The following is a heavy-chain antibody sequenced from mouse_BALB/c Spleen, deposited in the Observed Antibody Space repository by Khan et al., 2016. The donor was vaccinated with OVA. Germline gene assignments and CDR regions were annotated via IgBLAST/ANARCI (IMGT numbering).Heavy chain of an antibody. Sequence: QVQLKESGPGLVAPSQSLSITCTASGFSLTTYGVNWVRQPPGKGLEWLGVIWGDGSTNYHSALISRLSTSTDNSKSKVFLKLTSLQADDTATYYCVKQNYGTLYAMDYWGQGTSVTVSS. CDR2: IWGDGST. CDR3: VKQNYGTLYAMDY. J-gene: IGHJ4*01. CDR1: GFSLTTYG. V-gene: IGHV2-3*01. D-gene: IGHD2-1*01.